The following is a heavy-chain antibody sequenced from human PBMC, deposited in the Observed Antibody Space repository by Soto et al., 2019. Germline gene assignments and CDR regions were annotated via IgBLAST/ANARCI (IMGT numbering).Heavy chain of an antibody. J-gene: IGHJ6*02. D-gene: IGHD3-10*01. CDR1: GFSFSIYG. CDR2: ISYDGSER. CDR3: AKDAVSGSRRVPFNYYGMDV. V-gene: IGHV3-30*18. Sequence: QVQLVESGGGVVQPGRSLRLSCAASGFSFSIYGMHWVRQAPGKELQWVAAISYDGSERYYADSVKGRFTISRDNSNNTLYLQMNSLRAEDTAVYYCAKDAVSGSRRVPFNYYGMDVWGQGTTVTVSS.